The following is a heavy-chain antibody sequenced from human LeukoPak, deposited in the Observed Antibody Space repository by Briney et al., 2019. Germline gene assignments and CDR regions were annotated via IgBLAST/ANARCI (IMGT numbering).Heavy chain of an antibody. Sequence: GASVKVSCKASGYTFTGYYMHWVRQAPGQGLEWMGWINPNSGGTNYAQKFRGRVTMTRDTSISTAYMGLSRLRSDDTAVYYCARINRRTSASDIWGQGTMVTVSS. CDR1: GYTFTGYY. D-gene: IGHD2/OR15-2a*01. CDR2: INPNSGGT. V-gene: IGHV1-2*02. J-gene: IGHJ3*02. CDR3: ARINRRTSASDI.